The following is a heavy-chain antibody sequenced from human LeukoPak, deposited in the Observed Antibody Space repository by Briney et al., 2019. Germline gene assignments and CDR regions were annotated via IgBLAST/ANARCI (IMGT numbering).Heavy chain of an antibody. J-gene: IGHJ4*02. D-gene: IGHD4-23*01. Sequence: GRSLRLSCAASGFTFSIYGMHWVRQAPGKGLEWVAVIWYDGSNKYYADSVKGRFTISRDNSKNTLYLQMNSLRAEDTAVYYCARDLSYGGNSWDYWGQGTLVTVSS. V-gene: IGHV3-33*01. CDR1: GFTFSIYG. CDR2: IWYDGSNK. CDR3: ARDLSYGGNSWDY.